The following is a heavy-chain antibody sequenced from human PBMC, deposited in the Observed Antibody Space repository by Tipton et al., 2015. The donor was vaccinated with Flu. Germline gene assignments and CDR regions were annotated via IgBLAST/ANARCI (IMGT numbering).Heavy chain of an antibody. D-gene: IGHD1-1*01. J-gene: IGHJ4*02. CDR2: IYYSGST. CDR1: GGSISSYY. V-gene: IGHV4-59*01. Sequence: TLSLTCTVSGGSISSYYWSWIRQPPGKGLEWIWYIYYSGSTNYNPSLKSRVTISVDTSQNQFSLKLSSVTAADTAGYYCARRGVKSRTANSYYFDYWGQGTLVTVSS. CDR3: ARRGVKSRTANSYYFDY.